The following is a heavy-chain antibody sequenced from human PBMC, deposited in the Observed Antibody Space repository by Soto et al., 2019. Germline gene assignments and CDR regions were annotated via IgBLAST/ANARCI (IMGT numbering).Heavy chain of an antibody. J-gene: IGHJ4*02. D-gene: IGHD3-9*01. CDR1: GFTFSNAW. CDR3: TTDTPVELYDILTGYYFDY. V-gene: IGHV3-15*01. Sequence: GGSLRLSCAASGFTFSNAWMSWVRQAPGKGLEWVGRIKSKTDGGTTDYATPVKGRFTISRDDSKNTLYLQMNSLKTEDTAVYYCTTDTPVELYDILTGYYFDYWGQGTLVTVSS. CDR2: IKSKTDGGTT.